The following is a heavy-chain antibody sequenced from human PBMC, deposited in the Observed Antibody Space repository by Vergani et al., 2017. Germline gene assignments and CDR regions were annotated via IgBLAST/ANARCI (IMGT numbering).Heavy chain of an antibody. D-gene: IGHD2-21*01. Sequence: EVMLVQSGAEVKKPGESLKISCKYSESSFISNEIAWVRQMSGKGLQWMGNINPIDSKIAYSPSFQGQAIMSLDKSITPAYLQWRSLKASDTAIYYCTRHVPCGDGACLHFDHWCQGTQVTIFS. CDR3: TRHVPCGDGACLHFDH. J-gene: IGHJ4*02. CDR2: INPIDSKI. V-gene: IGHV5-51*01. CDR1: ESSFISNE.